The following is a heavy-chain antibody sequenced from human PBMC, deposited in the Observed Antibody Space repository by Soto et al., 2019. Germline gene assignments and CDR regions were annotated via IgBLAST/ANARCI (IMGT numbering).Heavy chain of an antibody. CDR3: AKLASALAI. CDR2: ISYDGSNK. V-gene: IGHV3-30*18. CDR1: GFTFSSYG. D-gene: IGHD5-12*01. Sequence: PVGSLSLSCAASGFTFSSYGMHRVRQAPGMELEWVAVISYDGSNKYYADSVKGRFTISRDNSKNTLYLPMNSVRAEDTAVYYCAKLASALAIWGQGTLVTVFS. J-gene: IGHJ4*02.